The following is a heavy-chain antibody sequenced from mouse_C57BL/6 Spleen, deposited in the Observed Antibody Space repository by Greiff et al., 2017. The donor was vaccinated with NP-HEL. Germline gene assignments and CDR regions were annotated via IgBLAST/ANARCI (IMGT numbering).Heavy chain of an antibody. V-gene: IGHV1-15*01. J-gene: IGHJ4*01. CDR3: TSGDHYAMDY. D-gene: IGHD3-3*01. CDR1: GYTFTDYE. CDR2: IDPETGGT. Sequence: QVQLKESGAELVRPGASVTLSCKASGYTFTDYEMHWVKQTPVHGLEWIGAIDPETGGTAYNQKFKGKAILTADKSSSTAYMELRSLTSEDSAVYYCTSGDHYAMDYWGQGTSVTVSS.